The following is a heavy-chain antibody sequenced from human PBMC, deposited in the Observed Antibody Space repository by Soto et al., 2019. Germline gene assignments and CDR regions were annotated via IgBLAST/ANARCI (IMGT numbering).Heavy chain of an antibody. CDR2: INAGNGNT. Sequence: QVQLVQSGAEVKKPGASVKVSCKASGYTFTSYAMHWVRQAPGQRLEWMGWINAGNGNTKYSQKFQGRVTITRDTSASTDYMELSSLRSEDTAVYYCAMQLGYCSSTSCTRGWFDPWGQGTLVTVSS. J-gene: IGHJ5*02. V-gene: IGHV1-3*01. CDR1: GYTFTSYA. CDR3: AMQLGYCSSTSCTRGWFDP. D-gene: IGHD2-2*01.